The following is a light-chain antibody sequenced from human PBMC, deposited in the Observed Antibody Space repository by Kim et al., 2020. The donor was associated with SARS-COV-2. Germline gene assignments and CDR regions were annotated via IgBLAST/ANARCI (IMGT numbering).Light chain of an antibody. J-gene: IGKJ2*01. V-gene: IGKV1-39*01. CDR3: QQSYVSPFT. Sequence: DIQMTQSPSSLSASVGDRITITCRASQSIGSYLNWYQHKPGKAPKLLISAASSLQSGVPSRFDGSGSGTESTLTISSLQPEDSATYYCQQSYVSPFTFGQGTKLEIK. CDR2: AAS. CDR1: QSIGSY.